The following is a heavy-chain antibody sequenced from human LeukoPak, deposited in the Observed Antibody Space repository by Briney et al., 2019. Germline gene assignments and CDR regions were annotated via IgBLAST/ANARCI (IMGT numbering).Heavy chain of an antibody. V-gene: IGHV3-23*01. Sequence: ETLSLTCTVSGGSISSYYWSWVRQAPGKGLEWVSAISGSGGSTYYADSVKGRFTISRDNSKNTLYLQMNSLRAEDTAVYYCAKEEYRRMIVVYPYYWGQGTLVTVSS. CDR2: ISGSGGST. J-gene: IGHJ4*02. CDR3: AKEEYRRMIVVYPYY. CDR1: GGSISSYY. D-gene: IGHD3-22*01.